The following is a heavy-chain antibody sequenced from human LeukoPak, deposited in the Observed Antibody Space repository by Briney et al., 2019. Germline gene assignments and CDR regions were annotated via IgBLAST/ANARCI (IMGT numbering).Heavy chain of an antibody. CDR2: IKQDGSEK. J-gene: IGHJ4*02. CDR3: ARDPPMARWAGYYFDY. CDR1: GFTFSSYA. Sequence: PGGSLRLSCAASGFTFSSYAMSWVRQAPGKGLEWVANIKQDGSEKYYVDSVKGRFTISRDNAKNSLYLQMNSLRAEDTAVYYCARDPPMARWAGYYFDYWGQGTLVTVSS. V-gene: IGHV3-7*01. D-gene: IGHD3-10*01.